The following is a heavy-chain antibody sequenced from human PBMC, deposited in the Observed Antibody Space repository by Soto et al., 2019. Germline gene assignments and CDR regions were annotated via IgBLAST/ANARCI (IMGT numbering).Heavy chain of an antibody. J-gene: IGHJ4*02. CDR2: IQQDGSEK. V-gene: IGHV3-7*03. CDR3: ARGGRIRASGWFDY. CDR1: RFTFSTYW. D-gene: IGHD6-19*01. Sequence: EVQLVESGGGLVQPGGSLRLSCAASRFTFSTYWMSWVRQAPGKGLEWVANIQQDGSEKYYVDSVKGRFTISRDNAKNSLYLQMNSLRAEDTAVYYCARGGRIRASGWFDYWGQGTLVTVSS.